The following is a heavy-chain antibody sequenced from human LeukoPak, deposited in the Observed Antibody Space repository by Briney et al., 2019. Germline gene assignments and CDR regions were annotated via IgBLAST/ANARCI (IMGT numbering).Heavy chain of an antibody. CDR3: TTGYCSSTSCSP. CDR1: GFTFRSFG. J-gene: IGHJ5*02. V-gene: IGHV3-15*01. Sequence: GGSLRLSCEASGFTFRSFGMSWVRQAPGKGLEWVGRIKSKTDGGTTDYAAPVKGRFTISRDDSKNTLYLQMNSLKTEDTAVYYCTTGYCSSTSCSPWGQGTLVTVSS. D-gene: IGHD2-2*01. CDR2: IKSKTDGGTT.